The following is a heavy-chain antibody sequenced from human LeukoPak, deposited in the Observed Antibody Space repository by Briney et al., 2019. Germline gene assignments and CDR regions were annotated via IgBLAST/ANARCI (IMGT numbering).Heavy chain of an antibody. CDR1: GFTFSSYG. Sequence: GRSLRLSCAAPGFTFSSYGMHWVRQAPGKGLEWVAVISYDGSNKYYADSVKGRFTISRDNSKNTLYLQMNSLRAEDTAVYYCAKSPHRRNDFWSGYPRGGMDVWGQGTTVTVSS. CDR3: AKSPHRRNDFWSGYPRGGMDV. D-gene: IGHD3-3*01. V-gene: IGHV3-30*18. CDR2: ISYDGSNK. J-gene: IGHJ6*02.